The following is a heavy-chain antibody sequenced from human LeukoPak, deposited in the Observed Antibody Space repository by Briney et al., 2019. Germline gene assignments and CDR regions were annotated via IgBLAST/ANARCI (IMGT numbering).Heavy chain of an antibody. Sequence: GGSLSLSFWASGFNFWVPVMHSVRQAPGKGLVYVSVISSNGGSTSYANSVKGRFTISRDNSKNTLYLQMGSLRAEDMAVYYCAIDLSGAVTNYWSQGTLVTVSS. D-gene: IGHD3-10*01. CDR1: GFNFWVPV. CDR3: AIDLSGAVTNY. CDR2: ISSNGGST. V-gene: IGHV3-64*01. J-gene: IGHJ4*02.